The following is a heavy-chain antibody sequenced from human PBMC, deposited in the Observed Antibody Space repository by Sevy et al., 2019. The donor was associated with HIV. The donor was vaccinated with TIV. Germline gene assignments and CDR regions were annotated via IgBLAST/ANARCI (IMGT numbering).Heavy chain of an antibody. V-gene: IGHV3-15*01. J-gene: IGHJ4*02. CDR3: TTDLEYQLERYYFNY. D-gene: IGHD2-2*01. Sequence: RGSLRLSCAASEFIFTNAWMSWVRQAPGKGLEWVGRIKSKTNGGTTDYAAPVEGRFTISRDDSKKTLYLQMNSLKTEDTAVYYCTTDLEYQLERYYFNYWGQGTLVTVSS. CDR2: IKSKTNGGTT. CDR1: EFIFTNAW.